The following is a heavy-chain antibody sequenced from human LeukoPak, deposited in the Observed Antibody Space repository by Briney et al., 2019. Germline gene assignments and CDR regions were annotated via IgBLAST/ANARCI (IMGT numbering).Heavy chain of an antibody. CDR1: GFTVSSNY. J-gene: IGHJ4*02. CDR3: ARGIRLLWFGELFLNYFDY. V-gene: IGHV3-66*01. D-gene: IGHD3-10*01. CDR2: IYSGGST. Sequence: GGSLRLSCAASGFTVSSNYMSWVRQAPGKGLEWVSVIYSGGSTYYADSVKGRFTISRDNSKNTLYLQMNSLRAEDTAVYYCARGIRLLWFGELFLNYFDYWGQGTLVTVSS.